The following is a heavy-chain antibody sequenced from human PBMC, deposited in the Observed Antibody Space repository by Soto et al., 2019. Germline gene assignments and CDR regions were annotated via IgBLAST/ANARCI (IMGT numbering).Heavy chain of an antibody. Sequence: AGSLRLSCAASGFTFSSYAMHWVRQAPGKGLEWVAVIPYDGSNKYYADSVKGRFTISRDNSKNTLYLQMNSLRAEDTAVYYCARNWEEDIVLMVYAPFDPWGQGTLVTVSS. CDR1: GFTFSSYA. CDR3: ARNWEEDIVLMVYAPFDP. CDR2: IPYDGSNK. V-gene: IGHV3-30-3*01. D-gene: IGHD2-8*01. J-gene: IGHJ5*02.